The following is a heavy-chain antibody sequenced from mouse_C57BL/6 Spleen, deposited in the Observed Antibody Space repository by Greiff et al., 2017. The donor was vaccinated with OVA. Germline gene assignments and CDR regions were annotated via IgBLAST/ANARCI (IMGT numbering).Heavy chain of an antibody. V-gene: IGHV1-72*01. D-gene: IGHD1-1*01. CDR1: GYTFTSYW. CDR2: IDPTSGGT. CDR3: ARGYYGSEAVWFAY. Sequence: QVQLQQPGAELVKPGASVKLSCKASGYTFTSYWMHWVKQRPGRGLEWIGRIDPTSGGTKYNEKFKSKATLTVDKPSSTAYMQISSLKSEDSAVYYCARGYYGSEAVWFAYWGQGTLVTVSA. J-gene: IGHJ3*01.